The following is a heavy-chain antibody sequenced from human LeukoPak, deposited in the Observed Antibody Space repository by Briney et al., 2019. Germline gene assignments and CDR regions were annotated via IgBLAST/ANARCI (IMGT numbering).Heavy chain of an antibody. CDR2: IYYSGST. Sequence: SETLSLTCTVSSGSISTYYWSWIRQPPGKGLEWIGYIYYSGSTNYNPSLKSRVTISVDTSKNQFSLKLSSVTAADTAVYYCARDKRTIFGVVITYFDYWGQGTLVTVSS. CDR1: SGSISTYY. D-gene: IGHD3-3*01. V-gene: IGHV4-59*01. CDR3: ARDKRTIFGVVITYFDY. J-gene: IGHJ4*02.